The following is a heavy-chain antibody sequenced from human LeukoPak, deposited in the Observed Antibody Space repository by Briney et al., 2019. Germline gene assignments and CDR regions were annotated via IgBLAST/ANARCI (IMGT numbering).Heavy chain of an antibody. CDR3: AKGPLRGTAAAIDY. V-gene: IGHV3-30*18. CDR2: ISYDGRNK. J-gene: IGHJ4*02. Sequence: GGFLRLSCAASGFIFNTYGMHWVRRAPGKGLEWVAVISYDGRNKHYPDSVKGRFTISRDISTDTLWLQMDSLRTEDTAVYYCAKGPLRGTAAAIDYWGQGTLVTVSS. D-gene: IGHD2-2*01. CDR1: GFIFNTYG.